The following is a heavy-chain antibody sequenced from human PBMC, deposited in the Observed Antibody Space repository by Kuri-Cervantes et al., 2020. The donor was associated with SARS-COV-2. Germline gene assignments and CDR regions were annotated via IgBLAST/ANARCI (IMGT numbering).Heavy chain of an antibody. V-gene: IGHV4-39*07. J-gene: IGHJ4*02. D-gene: IGHD6-19*01. Sequence: SETLSLTCTVSGGSISSSSYYWGWIRQPPGKGLEWIGSIYYSGSTNYNPSLKSRVTISVDTSKNQFSLKLSSVTAADTAVYYCAGEQWLGPFDYWGQGTLVTVSS. CDR3: AGEQWLGPFDY. CDR2: IYYSGST. CDR1: GGSISSSSYY.